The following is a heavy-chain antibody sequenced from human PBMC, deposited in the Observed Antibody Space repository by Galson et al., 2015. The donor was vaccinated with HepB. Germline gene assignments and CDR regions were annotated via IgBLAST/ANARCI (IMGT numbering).Heavy chain of an antibody. CDR1: GFSLSTSGVG. CDR2: IYWDDDK. D-gene: IGHD5-18*01. V-gene: IGHV2-5*02. Sequence: PALVKPTQTLTLTCTFSGFSLSTSGVGVGWIRQPPGKALEWLALIYWDDDKRYSPSLKSRLTITKDTSKNQVVLTMTNMDPVDTATYYCAHRAHGYSYVKFEGFDYWGQGTLVTVSS. J-gene: IGHJ4*02. CDR3: AHRAHGYSYVKFEGFDY.